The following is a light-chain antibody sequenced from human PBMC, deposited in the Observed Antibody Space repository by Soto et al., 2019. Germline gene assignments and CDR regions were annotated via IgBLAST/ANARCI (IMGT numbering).Light chain of an antibody. J-gene: IGKJ1*01. CDR3: QQYDSYWS. Sequence: IQLPHSPSTLSSSVRDRVTITCRASQRLSNWLAWYQQKPGKAPNLLIYDTFSLASGVPSRFSGTRSGTEFTLTISSLQPDDFATYYCQQYDSYWSFGQGTKVDIK. CDR1: QRLSNW. CDR2: DTF. V-gene: IGKV1-5*01.